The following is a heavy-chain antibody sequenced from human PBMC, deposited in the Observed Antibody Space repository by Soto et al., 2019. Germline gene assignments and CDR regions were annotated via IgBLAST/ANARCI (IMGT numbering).Heavy chain of an antibody. CDR1: GGSISSGGYS. D-gene: IGHD4-4*01. Sequence: QLQLQESGSGLVKPSQTLSLTCAVSGGSISSGGYSWSWIRQPPGKGLEWIGYIYHSGSTYYNPAPKSRATMSVDRSKNQFSLNLSSVTAADTAVYYCARGMTTVTTYDYWGQGTLVTVSS. CDR3: ARGMTTVTTYDY. J-gene: IGHJ4*02. CDR2: IYHSGST. V-gene: IGHV4-30-2*01.